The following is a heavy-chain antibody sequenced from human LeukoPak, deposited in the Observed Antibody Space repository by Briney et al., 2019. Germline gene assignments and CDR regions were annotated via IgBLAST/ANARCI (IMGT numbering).Heavy chain of an antibody. CDR3: AKDKGSESSWTFDY. V-gene: IGHV3-33*06. J-gene: IGHJ4*02. CDR2: MWYDGSNK. D-gene: IGHD6-13*01. Sequence: GGSLRLSCAASGFTFSSYGMHWVRQAPGKGLEWVAVMWYDGSNKYYADSVKGRFTISRDNSKNTLYLQMNSLRAEDTAVYYCAKDKGSESSWTFDYWGQGTLVTVSS. CDR1: GFTFSSYG.